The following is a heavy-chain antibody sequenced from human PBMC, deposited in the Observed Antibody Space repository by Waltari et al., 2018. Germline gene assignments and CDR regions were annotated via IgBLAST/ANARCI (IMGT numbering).Heavy chain of an antibody. V-gene: IGHV3-23*03. Sequence: EVQLLESGGGLVQPGGSLRLSCAASGFTFSSYAMSWVRQAQGKGLEWVSVIYSGGSTYYADSVKGRFTISRDNSKNTLYLQMNSLRAEDTAVYYCAKWGTGGFPYYYYYMDVWGKGTTVTVSS. D-gene: IGHD1-1*01. J-gene: IGHJ6*03. CDR1: GFTFSSYA. CDR3: AKWGTGGFPYYYYYMDV. CDR2: IYSGGST.